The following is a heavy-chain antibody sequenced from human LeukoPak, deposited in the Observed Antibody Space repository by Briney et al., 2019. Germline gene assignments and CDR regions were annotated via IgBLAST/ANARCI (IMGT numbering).Heavy chain of an antibody. D-gene: IGHD2-15*01. CDR1: GYRFTSDW. Sequence: GESLKISCKGSGYRFTSDWIGWVRQMPGKGLEWMGIIYPGDSDTRYSPSFQGQVTISADKSVNAAYLQWSSLKASDTAMYYCARLSGRVVCSAGSCYIDSWGQGTLVTVSS. J-gene: IGHJ4*02. CDR2: IYPGDSDT. CDR3: ARLSGRVVCSAGSCYIDS. V-gene: IGHV5-51*01.